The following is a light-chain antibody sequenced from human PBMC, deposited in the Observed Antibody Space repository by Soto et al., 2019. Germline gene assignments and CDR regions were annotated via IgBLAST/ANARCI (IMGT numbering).Light chain of an antibody. CDR3: QQYNIWSLYT. J-gene: IGKJ2*01. CDR1: QSVGND. CDR2: GAA. Sequence: EIVMTQSPATLSVSPGDTATLSCRASQSVGNDLAWYQLKPGQAPRLLISGAATSATGVQARFSGSGSRTEFSLTISSLQSEDSAVYYCQQYNIWSLYTFGQGTKLEVK. V-gene: IGKV3-15*01.